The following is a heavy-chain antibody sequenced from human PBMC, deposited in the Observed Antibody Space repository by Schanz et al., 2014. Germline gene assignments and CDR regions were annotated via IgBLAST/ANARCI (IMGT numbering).Heavy chain of an antibody. J-gene: IGHJ3*02. CDR1: GFTFSSYS. Sequence: EVQLVESGGGLVQPGGSLRLSCAASGFTFSSYSMHWIRQAPGKGLEWVSYIPVGNNYIYYADSVKGRFTISRDNAKNSLYLQMNSLRVEDTAVYYCAREDMVRGIRAFDIWGQGTMVTVSS. CDR3: AREDMVRGIRAFDI. D-gene: IGHD3-10*01. CDR2: IPVGNNYI. V-gene: IGHV3-21*01.